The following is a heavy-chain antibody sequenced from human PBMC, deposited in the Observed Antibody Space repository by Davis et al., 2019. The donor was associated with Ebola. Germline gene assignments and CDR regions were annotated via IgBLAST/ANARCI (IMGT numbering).Heavy chain of an antibody. J-gene: IGHJ4*02. Sequence: ASVKVSCKASGYTFTNYGITWVRQAPGQGLEWMGWINPHNGNTNYAQNVQGRVIMTSDTATTTAYMEVGSLRAEDTAVYYCAKLATTNPGDYWGQGTLVTVSS. CDR2: INPHNGNT. CDR1: GYTFTNYG. V-gene: IGHV1-18*04. D-gene: IGHD4-17*01. CDR3: AKLATTNPGDY.